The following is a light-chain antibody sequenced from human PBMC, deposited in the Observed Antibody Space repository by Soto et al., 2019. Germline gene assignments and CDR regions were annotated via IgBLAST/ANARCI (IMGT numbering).Light chain of an antibody. CDR2: GAS. V-gene: IGKV3-15*01. J-gene: IGKJ1*01. Sequence: EIVVRQYPATLSVSPGERATLSCRASQSISNDLAWYQQKRGQAPRLLIYGASTRATGIPGRFSGSGSGTEFTLTISSLQSEDFVVYYCQQYNGWPWAFGQGTKVDIK. CDR1: QSISND. CDR3: QQYNGWPWA.